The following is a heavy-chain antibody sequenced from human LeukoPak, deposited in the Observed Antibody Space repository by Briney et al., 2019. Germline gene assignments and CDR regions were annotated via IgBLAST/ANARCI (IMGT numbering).Heavy chain of an antibody. D-gene: IGHD2-2*01. CDR2: ISNFNGNT. J-gene: IGHJ6*02. Sequence: ASVTVSCKASGYTLIIYGISWVRQAPGQGLEWMGWISNFNGNTNPALNLQGTVTMTTDPSTSTAYMALGSLTSDATALYYCARIGLATVPSVNNYYYYGMDVWGQGTTVTVSS. CDR3: ARIGLATVPSVNNYYYYGMDV. CDR1: GYTLIIYG. V-gene: IGHV1-18*01.